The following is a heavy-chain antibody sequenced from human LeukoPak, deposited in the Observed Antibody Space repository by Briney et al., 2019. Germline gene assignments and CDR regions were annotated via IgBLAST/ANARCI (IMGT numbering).Heavy chain of an antibody. D-gene: IGHD5-12*01. V-gene: IGHV4-31*03. Sequence: PSETLSLTCTVSGGSISSGGYYWSWIRQHPGKGLEWIGYIYYSGSTYYNPSLKSRVTISVDTSKNQFSLKLSSVTAADTAVYYCARVSIVAKNGLFDPWGQGTLVTVSS. CDR3: ARVSIVAKNGLFDP. CDR2: IYYSGST. CDR1: GGSISSGGYY. J-gene: IGHJ5*02.